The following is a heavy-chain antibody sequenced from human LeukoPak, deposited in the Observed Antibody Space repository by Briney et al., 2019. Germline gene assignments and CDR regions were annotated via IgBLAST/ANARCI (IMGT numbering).Heavy chain of an antibody. V-gene: IGHV3-23*01. Sequence: GGSLRLSCAASGFTFSSYAMSWVRQAPGKGLEWVSAISGSGGSTYYADSVKGRFTISRDNSKNSLYLQMNSLRAEDTALYYCAKDFGGFGELFPYGMDVWGQGTTVTVSS. CDR2: ISGSGGST. CDR3: AKDFGGFGELFPYGMDV. CDR1: GFTFSSYA. J-gene: IGHJ6*02. D-gene: IGHD3-10*01.